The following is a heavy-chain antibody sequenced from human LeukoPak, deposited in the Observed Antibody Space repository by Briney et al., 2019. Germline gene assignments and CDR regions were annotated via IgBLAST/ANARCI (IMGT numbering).Heavy chain of an antibody. J-gene: IGHJ4*02. Sequence: ASVKVSCKASGYTFTSYDINWVRQATGQGLEWMGWMNPNSGNTGYAQKFQGRVTMTRNTSISTAYMELSSLRSEDTAVYYCVRERDSSSSFDYWGQGTLVTVSS. CDR2: MNPNSGNT. D-gene: IGHD6-6*01. CDR1: GYTFTSYD. V-gene: IGHV1-8*01. CDR3: VRERDSSSSFDY.